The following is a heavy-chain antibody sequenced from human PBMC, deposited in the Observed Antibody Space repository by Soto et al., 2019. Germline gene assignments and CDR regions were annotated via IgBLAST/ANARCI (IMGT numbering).Heavy chain of an antibody. Sequence: SETLSLTCTVSGGSISSYYWSWIRQPPGKGLEWIGYIYYSGSTNYNPSLKSRVTISVDTSKNQFSLKLSSVTAADTAVYYCARDYGDSYGFVDPWGQGTLVTVSS. V-gene: IGHV4-59*01. CDR2: IYYSGST. D-gene: IGHD4-17*01. J-gene: IGHJ5*02. CDR3: ARDYGDSYGFVDP. CDR1: GGSISSYY.